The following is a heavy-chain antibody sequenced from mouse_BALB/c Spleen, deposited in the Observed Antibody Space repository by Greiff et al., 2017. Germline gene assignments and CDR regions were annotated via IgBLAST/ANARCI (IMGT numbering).Heavy chain of an antibody. CDR1: GFTFSSFG. CDR2: ISSGSSTI. CDR3: ARCPNWDYFDY. D-gene: IGHD4-1*02. V-gene: IGHV5-17*02. J-gene: IGHJ2*01. Sequence: EVNVVESGGGLVQPGGSRKLSCAASGFTFSSFGMHWVRQAPEKGLEWVAYISSGSSTIYYADTVKGRFTISRDNPKNTLFLQMTSLRSEDTVMYYCARCPNWDYFDYWGQGTTLTVSS.